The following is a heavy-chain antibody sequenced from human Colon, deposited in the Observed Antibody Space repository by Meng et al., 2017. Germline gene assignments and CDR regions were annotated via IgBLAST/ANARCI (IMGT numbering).Heavy chain of an antibody. CDR2: IYHSGST. D-gene: IGHD6-19*01. V-gene: IGHV4-4*02. CDR3: ASFPPPGKQWLVTDY. Sequence: GQRQDPGPGLGKPSGTLSPTCAVSGGSISSSNWWSWVRQPPGKGLEWIGEIYHSGSTNYNPSLKSRVTISVDKSKNQFSLKLSSVTAADTAVYYCASFPPPGKQWLVTDYWGQGTLVTVSS. J-gene: IGHJ4*02. CDR1: GGSISSSNW.